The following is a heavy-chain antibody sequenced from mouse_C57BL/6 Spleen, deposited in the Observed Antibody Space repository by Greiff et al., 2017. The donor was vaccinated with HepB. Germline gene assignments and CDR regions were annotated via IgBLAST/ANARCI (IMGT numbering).Heavy chain of an antibody. Sequence: VQLQQSGPELVKPGASVKISCKASGYAFSSSWMNWVKQRPGKGLEWIGRIYPGDGDTNYNGKFKGKATLTADKSSSTAYMQLSSLTSEDSAVYFCARELGRGYAMDYWGQGTSVTVSS. CDR2: IYPGDGDT. D-gene: IGHD4-1*01. CDR1: GYAFSSSW. J-gene: IGHJ4*01. CDR3: ARELGRGYAMDY. V-gene: IGHV1-82*01.